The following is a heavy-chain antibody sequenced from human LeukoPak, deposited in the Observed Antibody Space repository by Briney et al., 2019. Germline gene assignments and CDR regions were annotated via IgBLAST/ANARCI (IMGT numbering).Heavy chain of an antibody. D-gene: IGHD1-26*01. V-gene: IGHV3-30*02. J-gene: IGHJ4*02. CDR2: IRYDGSNK. CDR3: ARAIVGATTSFDY. Sequence: GGSLRLSCAASGFTFSSYGMHWVRQAPGKGLEWVAFIRYDGSNKYYADSVKGRFTISRDNAKNSLYLQMNSLRAEDTAVYYCARAIVGATTSFDYWGQGTLVTVSS. CDR1: GFTFSSYG.